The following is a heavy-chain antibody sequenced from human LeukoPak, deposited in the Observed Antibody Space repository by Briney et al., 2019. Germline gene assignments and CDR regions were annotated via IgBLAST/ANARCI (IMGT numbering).Heavy chain of an antibody. D-gene: IGHD6-13*01. V-gene: IGHV3-15*01. CDR2: IKSNSDGGTT. Sequence: GGSLRLSCAASKFTFSNAWMSWVRQAPGKGLEWVGRIKSNSDGGTTDYGAPVKGRFTISRDDSQNTLFLQMNSLKTEDTAVYFCTTIAAAGYPDSWGQGTPVTVSS. CDR3: TTIAAAGYPDS. J-gene: IGHJ4*02. CDR1: KFTFSNAW.